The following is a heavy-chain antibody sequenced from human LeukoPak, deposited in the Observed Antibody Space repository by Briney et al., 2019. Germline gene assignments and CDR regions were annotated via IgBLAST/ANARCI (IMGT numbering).Heavy chain of an antibody. CDR1: GGTFSSYA. CDR3: ARGWLSETTVVTPYNY. Sequence: SVKVSCKASGGTFSSYAISWVRQAPGQGLEWMGGIIPIFGTANYAQKFQGRVTITAVESMSTAYMELSSLRSEDTAVYYCARGWLSETTVVTPYNYWGQGTLVTVSS. V-gene: IGHV1-69*13. D-gene: IGHD4-23*01. CDR2: IIPIFGTA. J-gene: IGHJ4*02.